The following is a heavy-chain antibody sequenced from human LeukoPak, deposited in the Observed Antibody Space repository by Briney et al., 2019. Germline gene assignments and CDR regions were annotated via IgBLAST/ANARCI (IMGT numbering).Heavy chain of an antibody. CDR3: ARGFDCSTTSCSGMDV. V-gene: IGHV3-11*01. CDR1: GFPFSVYY. J-gene: IGHJ6*02. D-gene: IGHD2-2*01. Sequence: GGSLRLSCAASGFPFSVYYMSWIRQPPGKGLEWVSYIGNSASDIYYADSVRGRFTISRDNAKNSVYLQMSSLSAEDSAVYYCARGFDCSTTSCSGMDVWGQGTTVTVSS. CDR2: IGNSASDI.